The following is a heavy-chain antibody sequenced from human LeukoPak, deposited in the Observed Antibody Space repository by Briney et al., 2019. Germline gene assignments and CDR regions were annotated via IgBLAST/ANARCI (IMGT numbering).Heavy chain of an antibody. CDR3: ARDRFGYDY. CDR1: GFTFSSYS. D-gene: IGHD2-15*01. V-gene: IGHV3-33*08. J-gene: IGHJ4*02. Sequence: GGSLRLSCAASGFTFSSYSMNWVRQAPGKGLEWVAVIWYDGSNKYYADSVKGRFTISRDNSKNTLYLQMNSLRAEDTAVYYCARDRFGYDYWGQGTLVTVSS. CDR2: IWYDGSNK.